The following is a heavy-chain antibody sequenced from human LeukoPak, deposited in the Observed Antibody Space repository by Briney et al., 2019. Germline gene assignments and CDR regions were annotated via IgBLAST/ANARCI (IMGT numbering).Heavy chain of an antibody. CDR2: MNPNSGNT. CDR3: ARAPGVRGVIDRFDY. D-gene: IGHD3-10*01. J-gene: IGHJ4*02. CDR1: GYTFTSYY. Sequence: GASVKVSCKASGYTFTSYYMHWVRQAPGQGLEWMGWMNPNSGNTGYAQKFQGRVTMTRNTSISTAYMELSSLRSEDTAVYYCARAPGVRGVIDRFDYWGQGTLVTVSS. V-gene: IGHV1-8*02.